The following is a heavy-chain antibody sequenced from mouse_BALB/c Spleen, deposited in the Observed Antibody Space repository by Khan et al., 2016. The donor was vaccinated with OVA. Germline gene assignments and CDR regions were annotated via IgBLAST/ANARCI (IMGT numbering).Heavy chain of an antibody. CDR2: IYPGSGST. CDR3: TRWRYWFAY. D-gene: IGHD2-14*01. V-gene: IGHV1S22*01. CDR1: GYTFTSYW. Sequence: LQQPGSELVRPGASVKLSCKASGYTFTSYWMHWVKQRPGQGLEWIGDIYPGSGSTNYDEKFKSKATLTVDTSSSTAYMQLSSLTSADSAGYYGTRWRYWFAYWGQGTLVTVSA. J-gene: IGHJ3*01.